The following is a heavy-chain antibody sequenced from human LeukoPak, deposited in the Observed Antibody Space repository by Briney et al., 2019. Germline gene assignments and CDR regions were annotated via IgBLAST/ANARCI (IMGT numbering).Heavy chain of an antibody. J-gene: IGHJ4*02. CDR3: ARDPSSSSEPYYFDY. D-gene: IGHD6-6*01. V-gene: IGHV4-4*07. Sequence: SETLSLTCTVSGGSISSYYWSWIRQPAGKGLEWIGRIYTSGSTNYNPSLKSRVTMSVDTSKNQFSLKLSSVTAADTAVYYCARDPSSSSEPYYFDYWGQGTLVTVSS. CDR1: GGSISSYY. CDR2: IYTSGST.